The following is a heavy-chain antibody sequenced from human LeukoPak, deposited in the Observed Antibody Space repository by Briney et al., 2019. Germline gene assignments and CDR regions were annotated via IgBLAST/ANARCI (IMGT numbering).Heavy chain of an antibody. CDR1: GGTLSSYA. V-gene: IGHV1-69*06. CDR2: IIPIFGTA. J-gene: IGHJ4*02. Sequence: SVRVSCKASGGTLSSYAISWVRQAPGQGLEWMGRIIPIFGTANYAQKFQGRVTITADKSTSTAYMELSSLRSEDTAVYYCAREAGDDYGGKVDYRGQGTLVTVSS. CDR3: AREAGDDYGGKVDY. D-gene: IGHD4-23*01.